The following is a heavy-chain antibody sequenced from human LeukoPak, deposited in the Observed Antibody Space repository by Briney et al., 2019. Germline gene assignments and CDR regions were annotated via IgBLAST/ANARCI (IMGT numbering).Heavy chain of an antibody. V-gene: IGHV4-39*07. CDR3: AREVFEGPAPYYYYYMDV. CDR2: IYYSGST. D-gene: IGHD3-3*01. Sequence: SETLSLTCTVSGGSISSYYWGWIRQPPGKGLEWIGSIYYSGSTYYNPSLKSRVTISVDTSKNQFSLKLSSVTAADTAVYYCAREVFEGPAPYYYYYMDVWGKGTTVTVSS. J-gene: IGHJ6*03. CDR1: GGSISSYY.